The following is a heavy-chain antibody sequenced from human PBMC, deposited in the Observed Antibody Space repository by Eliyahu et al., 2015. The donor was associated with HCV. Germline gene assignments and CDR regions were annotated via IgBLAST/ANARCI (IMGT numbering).Heavy chain of an antibody. V-gene: IGHV1-2*02. D-gene: IGHD3-10*01. CDR2: IIPNSGGX. J-gene: IGHJ4*02. Sequence: QVQLVQSGAEVKKSGASVQVSCKASGYTFTGYYIHWLRQAPGQGLEWMGWIIPNSGGXHYARKXQGXVTMTRDTPISTAYMELSGLKSDDSAVYYCARDSFHYYGTGSFDDWGQGTLVTVSP. CDR3: ARDSFHYYGTGSFDD. CDR1: GYTFTGYY.